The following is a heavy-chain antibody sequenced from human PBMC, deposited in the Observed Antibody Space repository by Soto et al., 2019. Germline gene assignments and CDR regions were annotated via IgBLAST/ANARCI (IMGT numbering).Heavy chain of an antibody. CDR3: VKGGEDITSPYGMDV. CDR1: GFTFRTHT. D-gene: IGHD3-16*01. Sequence: EVQLVESGGGLVKAGGSLRLSCAASGFTFRTHTLLWVRQAPGKGLEGVSSISTGGTYLEYAHSVKGRFTISRDDAKDSVLLQMNSRKTDDTAVYYCVKGGEDITSPYGMDVWGQGTTVTVSS. CDR2: ISTGGTYL. V-gene: IGHV3-21*02. J-gene: IGHJ6*02.